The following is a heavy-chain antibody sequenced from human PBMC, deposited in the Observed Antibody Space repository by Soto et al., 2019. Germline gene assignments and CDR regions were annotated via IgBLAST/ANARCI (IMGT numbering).Heavy chain of an antibody. V-gene: IGHV3-23*01. Sequence: PGGSLSLSCAASGFTFSSYAMSWVRQAPGKGLEWVSAISDSGGSTYYADSVKGRFTISRDNSKSTLYLQMNSLRAEDTAVYYCAKVFLYYYYGMDVWGQGTTVTVSS. CDR2: ISDSGGST. CDR3: AKVFLYYYYGMDV. J-gene: IGHJ6*02. CDR1: GFTFSSYA.